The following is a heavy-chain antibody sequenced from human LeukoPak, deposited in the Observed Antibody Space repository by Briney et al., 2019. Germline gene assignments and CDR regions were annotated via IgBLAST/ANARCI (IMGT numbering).Heavy chain of an antibody. Sequence: GGSLRLSCAASGFTVSSNYMSWVRQAPGKGLEWVSVIYSGGSTYYADSVKGRFTISRDNSKNTLYLQMNSLRAEDTAVYYCARSSSGYYYNYFDYWGQGTLVTVSS. V-gene: IGHV3-53*01. J-gene: IGHJ4*02. D-gene: IGHD3-22*01. CDR1: GFTVSSNY. CDR3: ARSSSGYYYNYFDY. CDR2: IYSGGST.